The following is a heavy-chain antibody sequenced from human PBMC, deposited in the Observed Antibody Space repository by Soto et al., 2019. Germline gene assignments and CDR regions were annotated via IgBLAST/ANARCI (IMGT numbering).Heavy chain of an antibody. D-gene: IGHD3-22*01. CDR1: VFPFSSYS. CDR2: ISSSSSYI. J-gene: IGHJ3*02. V-gene: IGHV3-21*01. Sequence: GGPLRLSSAASVFPFSSYSMNWVGQAPGKGLEWVASISSSSSYIYYADSVKSRFTISRDNATNSPYLQMNSLRAEDTAVYYCARDYYYDSSGLAFDIWGQGTMVTVSS. CDR3: ARDYYYDSSGLAFDI.